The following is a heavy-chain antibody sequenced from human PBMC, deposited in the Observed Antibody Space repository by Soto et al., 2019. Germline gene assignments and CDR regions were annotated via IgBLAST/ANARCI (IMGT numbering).Heavy chain of an antibody. CDR2: ITPIYPTT. J-gene: IGHJ4*02. CDR1: GGTFYTYT. D-gene: IGHD5-18*01. V-gene: IGHV1-69*13. CDR3: ARIPRYSFPTSDDLDS. Sequence: ASVKVSCKASGGTFYTYTFSWARQAPGQGLEWMGSITPIYPTTNYAEKFQGRLTVTADGSTNTAYMELNSLTSDDTAVYYCARIPRYSFPTSDDLDSWGQGTLVTV.